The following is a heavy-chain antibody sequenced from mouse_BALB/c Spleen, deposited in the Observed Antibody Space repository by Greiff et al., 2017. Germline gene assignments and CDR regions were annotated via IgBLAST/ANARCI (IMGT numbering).Heavy chain of an antibody. Sequence: QVQLQQSGPELVKPGASVRISCKASGYTFTSYYIHWVKQRPGQGLEWIGWIYPGNVNTKYNEKFKGKATLTADKSSSTAYMQLSSLTSEDSAVYFCARSAYGNYDYWGQGTTLTVSS. CDR3: ARSAYGNYDY. V-gene: IGHV1S56*01. J-gene: IGHJ2*01. CDR1: GYTFTSYY. CDR2: IYPGNVNT. D-gene: IGHD2-1*01.